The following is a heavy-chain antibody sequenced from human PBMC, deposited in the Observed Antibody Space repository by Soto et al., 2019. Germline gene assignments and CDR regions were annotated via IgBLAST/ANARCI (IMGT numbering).Heavy chain of an antibody. V-gene: IGHV3-21*01. D-gene: IGHD4-17*01. CDR1: GFTFSSYS. CDR3: ARDQYGDSVIFDAFDI. Sequence: PVGSLRLSCAASGFTFSSYSMNWVRQAPGKGLEWVSSISSSSSYIYYADSVKGRFTISRDNAKNSLYLQMNSLRAEDTAVYYCARDQYGDSVIFDAFDICGQGTMLTVSS. J-gene: IGHJ3*02. CDR2: ISSSSSYI.